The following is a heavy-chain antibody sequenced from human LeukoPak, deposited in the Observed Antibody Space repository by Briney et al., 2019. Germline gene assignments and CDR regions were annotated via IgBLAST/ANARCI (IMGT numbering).Heavy chain of an antibody. V-gene: IGHV3-30*18. CDR3: AKAAAAMAVYGMDV. CDR2: ISYDGSNK. CDR1: GFTFSSYG. J-gene: IGHJ6*02. D-gene: IGHD5-18*01. Sequence: GGSLRLSCAASGFTFSSYGMHWVRQAPGKGLEWVAVISYDGSNKYYADSVKGRFTISRDNSKNTLYLQMNGLRAEDTAVYYCAKAAAAMAVYGMDVWGQGTTVTVSS.